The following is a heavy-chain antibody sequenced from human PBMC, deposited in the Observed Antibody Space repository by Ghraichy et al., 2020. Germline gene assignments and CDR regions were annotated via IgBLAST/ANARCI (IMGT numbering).Heavy chain of an antibody. Sequence: GGSLRLSCAASGFTFSSYWMSWVRQAPGKGLEWVANIKQDGSEKYYVDSVKGRFTISRDKAKNSLNLQMNSLRAEDTAVYYCARGGYSYGGDLDYWGQGTLVTVSS. CDR2: IKQDGSEK. CDR3: ARGGYSYGGDLDY. D-gene: IGHD5-18*01. CDR1: GFTFSSYW. J-gene: IGHJ4*02. V-gene: IGHV3-7*01.